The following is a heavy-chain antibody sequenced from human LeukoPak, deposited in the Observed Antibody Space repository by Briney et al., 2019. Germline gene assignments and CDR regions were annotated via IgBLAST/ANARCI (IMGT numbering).Heavy chain of an antibody. J-gene: IGHJ3*02. D-gene: IGHD3-22*01. CDR3: ATDRLAGTMILVMGAFDI. CDR1: GYTLAELS. Sequence: ASVKVSCKVSGYTLAELSMHWVRQAPGKGLEWMGGFDPEDGETIYAQKFQGRATMTEDTSTDTAYMELSSLRSEDTAVYYCATDRLAGTMILVMGAFDIWGQGTMVTVSS. V-gene: IGHV1-24*01. CDR2: FDPEDGET.